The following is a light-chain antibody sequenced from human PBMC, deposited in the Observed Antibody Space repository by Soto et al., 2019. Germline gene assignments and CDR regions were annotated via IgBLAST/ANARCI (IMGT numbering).Light chain of an antibody. J-gene: IGKJ4*01. CDR2: DAS. CDR3: QQRSNWPLT. Sequence: EMVLTKSPATLSLSPGERATLSCRASQSVSSYLAWYQQKPGQAPRLLIYDASNRATGIPARFSGSGSGTDFTLTISTLAPEDFAVYYCQQRSNWPLTFGGGTKVDIK. V-gene: IGKV3-11*01. CDR1: QSVSSY.